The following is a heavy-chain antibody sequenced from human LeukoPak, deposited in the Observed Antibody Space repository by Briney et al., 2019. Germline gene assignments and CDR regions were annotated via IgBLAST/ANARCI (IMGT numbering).Heavy chain of an antibody. CDR3: SRDQTPYY. CDR1: GYSISSGYY. CDR2: IASKTYGGTA. V-gene: IGHV3-49*03. J-gene: IGHJ4*02. Sequence: LSLTCTVSGYSISSGYYWGWIRQPPGKGLEWVGFIASKTYGGTAEYAASVKGRFTISRDDSKSIAYLQMNSLKTEDTAVYFCSRDQTPYYWGQGTLVTVSS.